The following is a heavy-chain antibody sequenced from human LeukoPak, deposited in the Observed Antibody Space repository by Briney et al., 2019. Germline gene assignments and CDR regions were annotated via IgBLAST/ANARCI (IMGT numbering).Heavy chain of an antibody. CDR1: GGSISSYY. CDR3: ARDLWGVSPFDY. CDR2: IYYSGST. J-gene: IGHJ4*02. V-gene: IGHV4-59*01. Sequence: PSETLSLTCTVSGGSISSYYWSWIRQPPGKGLEWIGYIYYSGSTNYNPSLKGRVTISVDTSKNQFSLKLSSVTAADTAVYYCARDLWGVSPFDYWGQGTLVTVSS. D-gene: IGHD3-10*01.